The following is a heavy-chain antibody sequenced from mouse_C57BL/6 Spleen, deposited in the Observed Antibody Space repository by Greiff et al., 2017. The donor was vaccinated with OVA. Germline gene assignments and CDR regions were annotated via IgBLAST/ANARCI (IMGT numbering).Heavy chain of an antibody. Sequence: QVQLQQPGAELVMPGASVKLSCKASGYTFTSYWMHWVKQRPGQGLEWIGEIDPSDSYTNYNQKFKGKSTLTVDKSSSTAYMQLSSLTSEDSAVYYCARGGYGSSPHAMDYWGQGTSVTVSS. D-gene: IGHD1-1*01. J-gene: IGHJ4*01. CDR3: ARGGYGSSPHAMDY. CDR1: GYTFTSYW. V-gene: IGHV1-69*01. CDR2: IDPSDSYT.